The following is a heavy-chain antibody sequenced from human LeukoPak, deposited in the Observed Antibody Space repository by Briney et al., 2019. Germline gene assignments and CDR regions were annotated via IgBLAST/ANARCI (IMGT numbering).Heavy chain of an antibody. CDR3: ARLDGIAAAGTGYYYYYGMDV. V-gene: IGHV5-51*01. CDR1: GYRFTSYW. Sequence: GESLKISCKGSGYRFTSYWIGWVRQMPGKGLEWMGIIYPGDSDTRYSPSFQGQVTISADKSISTAYLQWSSLKASDTAMYYCARLDGIAAAGTGYYYYYGMDVWGQGTTVTVSS. D-gene: IGHD6-13*01. J-gene: IGHJ6*02. CDR2: IYPGDSDT.